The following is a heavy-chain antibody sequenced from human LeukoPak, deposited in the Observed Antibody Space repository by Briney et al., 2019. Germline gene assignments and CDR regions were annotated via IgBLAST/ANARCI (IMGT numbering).Heavy chain of an antibody. CDR1: GFIFNNYA. CDR2: ISGSGDST. D-gene: IGHD2-21*02. CDR3: AKVATKVVTASYFDY. Sequence: GGSLRLSCAASGFIFNNYAMNWVRQAPGKGLEWVSGISGSGDSTFYADSVKGRFTISRDNSKNTLYLQMNSLRAEDTAVYYCAKVATKVVTASYFDYWGQGTLVTVSS. V-gene: IGHV3-23*01. J-gene: IGHJ4*02.